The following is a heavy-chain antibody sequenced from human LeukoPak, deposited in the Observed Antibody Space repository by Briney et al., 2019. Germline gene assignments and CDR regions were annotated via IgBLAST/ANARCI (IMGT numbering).Heavy chain of an antibody. Sequence: GGSLRLSCASSGLDVSSTYMSWIRQAPGKGLEWVSSAFVGGDTYYAASVKGRFTLSKDSSRNTLFLQMHGLRPEDTAVYYCARDQLDPWGQGTLVAVSP. V-gene: IGHV3-53*01. J-gene: IGHJ5*02. CDR2: AFVGGDT. D-gene: IGHD5-24*01. CDR3: ARDQLDP. CDR1: GLDVSSTY.